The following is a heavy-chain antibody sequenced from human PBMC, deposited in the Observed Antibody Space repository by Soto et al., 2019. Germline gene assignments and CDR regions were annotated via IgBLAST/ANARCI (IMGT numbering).Heavy chain of an antibody. CDR3: ARESHPGSSWYYYYYGMDV. J-gene: IGHJ6*02. CDR1: GGTFSSYA. CDR2: IIPIFGTA. Sequence: QVQLVQSGAEVKKPGSSVKVSCKATGGTFSSYAISWVRQAPGQGLEWMGGIIPIFGTANYAQKFQGRVTITADKSTSTAYMELSSLRSEDTAVYYCARESHPGSSWYYYYYGMDVWGQGTTVTVSS. D-gene: IGHD6-13*01. V-gene: IGHV1-69*06.